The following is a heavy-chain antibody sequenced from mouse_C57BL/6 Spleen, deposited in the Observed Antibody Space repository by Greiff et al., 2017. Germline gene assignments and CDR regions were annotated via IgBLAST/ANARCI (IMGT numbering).Heavy chain of an antibody. CDR2: IDPEDGET. CDR1: GFNIKDYY. Sequence: VQLQQSGAELVKPGASVKLSCTASGFNIKDYYMHWVKQRTDQGLEWIGRIDPEDGETKYAQKFQGKATLTADTSSNTAYLQLSSLTSEDSAVYYCARSDGYDVGWFAYWGQGTLVTVSA. J-gene: IGHJ3*01. V-gene: IGHV14-2*01. D-gene: IGHD2-2*01. CDR3: ARSDGYDVGWFAY.